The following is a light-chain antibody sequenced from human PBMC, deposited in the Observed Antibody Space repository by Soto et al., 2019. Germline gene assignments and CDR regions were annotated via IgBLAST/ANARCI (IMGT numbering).Light chain of an antibody. CDR1: QSLLYSNGYND. CDR2: LGS. Sequence: DLVMTQSPLSLPVTPGEPASISCRSSQSLLYSNGYNDLDWYLQKPGQSPQLLIYLGSSRASGVPDRFSGSGSGTDITLKISRVEAEDVGICSCMQTLHTRAFGHGTKVEI. CDR3: MQTLHTRA. J-gene: IGKJ1*01. V-gene: IGKV2-28*01.